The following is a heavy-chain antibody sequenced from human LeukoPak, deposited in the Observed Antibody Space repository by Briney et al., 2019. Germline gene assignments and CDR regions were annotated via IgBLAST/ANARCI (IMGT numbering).Heavy chain of an antibody. CDR1: GGTFSSYT. J-gene: IGHJ4*02. Sequence: ASVKVSCKASGGTFSSYTISWVRQAPGPGLEWMGRIIPILGIANYAQKFQGRVTITADKSTSTAYMELSSLRSEDTAVYYCASDSGSYWAGFDYWGQGTLVTVSS. CDR2: IIPILGIA. CDR3: ASDSGSYWAGFDY. V-gene: IGHV1-69*02. D-gene: IGHD1-26*01.